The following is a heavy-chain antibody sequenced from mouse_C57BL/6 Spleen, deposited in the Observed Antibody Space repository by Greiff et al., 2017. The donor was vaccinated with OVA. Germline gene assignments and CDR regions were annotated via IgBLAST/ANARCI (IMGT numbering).Heavy chain of an antibody. D-gene: IGHD1-1*01. Sequence: QVQLKQPGAELVMPGASVKLSCKASGYTFTSYWMHWVKQRPGQGLEWIGEIDPSDSYTNYNQKFKGKSTLTVDKSSSTAYMQLSSLTSEDSAVYYCARGDLITTVVATPYDVWGTGTTVTVSS. CDR2: IDPSDSYT. CDR3: ARGDLITTVVATPYDV. CDR1: GYTFTSYW. J-gene: IGHJ1*03. V-gene: IGHV1-69*01.